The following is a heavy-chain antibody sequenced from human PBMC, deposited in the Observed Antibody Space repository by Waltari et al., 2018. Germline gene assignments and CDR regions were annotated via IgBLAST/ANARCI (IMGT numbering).Heavy chain of an antibody. D-gene: IGHD2-21*01. CDR2: INGDGDKA. Sequence: ARLEESGGGSVQVGGSLRLSCSVSGFGVGDCIFHWPRQVPGKGLEWVALINGDGDKAFSADSVKGRFTISNDKRTNSLFLQMDSLRRDDTGFYFCAKQLYCGDNCYGNYFDYLGQGTLVTVSS. CDR3: AKQLYCGDNCYGNYFDY. CDR1: GFGVGDCI. V-gene: IGHV3-43*01. J-gene: IGHJ4*02.